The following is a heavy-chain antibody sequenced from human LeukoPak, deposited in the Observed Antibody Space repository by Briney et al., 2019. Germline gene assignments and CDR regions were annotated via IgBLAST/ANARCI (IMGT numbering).Heavy chain of an antibody. CDR3: ARGRSTSNWYYFDY. D-gene: IGHD2-2*01. J-gene: IGHJ4*02. CDR1: GFTVNTYS. Sequence: GGSLRLSCAASGFTVNTYSMNWVRQAPRKGLEWVSYISSSSGTISNADSVKGRFTISTDNAKNSLYLQMNSLRDEDTGVYYCARGRSTSNWYYFDYWGQGTLVTVSS. V-gene: IGHV3-48*02. CDR2: ISSSSGTI.